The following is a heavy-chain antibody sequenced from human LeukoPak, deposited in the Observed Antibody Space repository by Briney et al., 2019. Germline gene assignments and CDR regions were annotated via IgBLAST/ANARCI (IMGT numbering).Heavy chain of an antibody. D-gene: IGHD3-22*01. Sequence: GGSLRLSCAASGFSFSSYAMSWVRQAPGKGLEWVSGIVDSGVGTHYTDSVKGRFTISRDNPKNTLYLQVNSLRAEDTAVYYCARQAYSSGYYFPFDYWGQGTLVTVSS. CDR2: IVDSGVGT. J-gene: IGHJ4*02. V-gene: IGHV3-23*01. CDR3: ARQAYSSGYYFPFDY. CDR1: GFSFSSYA.